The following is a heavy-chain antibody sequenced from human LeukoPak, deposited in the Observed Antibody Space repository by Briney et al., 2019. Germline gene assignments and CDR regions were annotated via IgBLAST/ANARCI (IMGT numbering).Heavy chain of an antibody. D-gene: IGHD3-10*01. J-gene: IGHJ4*02. V-gene: IGHV1-2*02. CDR2: INPNSGGT. CDR3: ARLLGYGSGSYYDDY. Sequence: ASVKVSCKASGYTFTGYYMHWVRQAPGQGLEWMGWINPNSGGTNYAQKFQGRVTMTRDTSISTAYMELSRLRSDDTAVYYCARLLGYGSGSYYDDYWGQGTLVTVSS. CDR1: GYTFTGYY.